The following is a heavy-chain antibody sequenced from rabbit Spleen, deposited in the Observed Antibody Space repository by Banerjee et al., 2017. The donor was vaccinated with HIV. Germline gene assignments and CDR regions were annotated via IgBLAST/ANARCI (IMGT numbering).Heavy chain of an antibody. D-gene: IGHD1-1*01. CDR1: GFSFSSGYY. Sequence: QSLEESGGDLVKPGASLTLTCTASGFSFSSGYYMCWVRQAPGKGLEWIACIYAGSDSTWYASWARGRFTISKPSSTTVTLQMTSLTAADTATYFCARDTSSSFSSYGMDLWGQGTLVTVS. CDR3: ARDTSSSFSSYGMDL. CDR2: IYAGSDST. J-gene: IGHJ6*01. V-gene: IGHV1S40*01.